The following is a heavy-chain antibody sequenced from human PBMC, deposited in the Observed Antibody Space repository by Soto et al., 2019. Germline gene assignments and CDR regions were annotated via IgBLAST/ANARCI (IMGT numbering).Heavy chain of an antibody. V-gene: IGHV1-69*13. J-gene: IGHJ4*02. CDR3: ARAIDYGDYVYVDY. D-gene: IGHD4-17*01. CDR2: IIPIFGTA. CDR1: VCTFSSYA. Sequence: AAVKCSFKASVCTFSSYAISWLRQAPGQGLDWMGGIIPIFGTANYAQKFQGRVTITADESTRTAYMELSSLRSEDTAVYYCARAIDYGDYVYVDYWGQGNLVTVSS.